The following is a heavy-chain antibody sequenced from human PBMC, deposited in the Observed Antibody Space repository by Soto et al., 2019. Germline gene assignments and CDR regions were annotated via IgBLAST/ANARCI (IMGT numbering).Heavy chain of an antibody. CDR3: ARDRSTYGGGGTGEVKENWFDP. CDR2: AYYSGDT. D-gene: IGHD2-8*01. J-gene: IGHJ5*02. V-gene: IGHV4-59*01. CDR1: GGSISRYY. Sequence: SETLSLTCSVSGGSISRYYWSWIRQPPGRGLEWIGYAYYSGDTGYNPSLQSRVTMAVDTSKNQVSLKLTSVTAADTAVYYCARDRSTYGGGGTGEVKENWFDPWGQGALVTVSS.